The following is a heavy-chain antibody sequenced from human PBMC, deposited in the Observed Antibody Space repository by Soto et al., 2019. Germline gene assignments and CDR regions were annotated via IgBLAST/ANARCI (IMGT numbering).Heavy chain of an antibody. J-gene: IGHJ5*02. CDR3: ARANTMVRGVIGWFEP. CDR2: IYYSGST. V-gene: IGHV4-59*01. Sequence: SETLSLTCTVSGGSISSYYWSWIRQPPGKGLEWIGYIYYSGSTNYNPSLKSRVTISVDTSKNQFSLKLSSVTAADTAVYYCARANTMVRGVIGWFEPWGQGTLVTVS. D-gene: IGHD3-10*01. CDR1: GGSISSYY.